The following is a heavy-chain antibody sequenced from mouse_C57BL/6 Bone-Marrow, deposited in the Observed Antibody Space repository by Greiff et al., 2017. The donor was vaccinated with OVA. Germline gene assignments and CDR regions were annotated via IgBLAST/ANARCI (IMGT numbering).Heavy chain of an antibody. Sequence: VQLQQSGAELARPGASVKMSCKASGYTFTSYTMPWVKQRPGQGLEWIGYINPSSGYTKYNQKFKDKATLTADKSSSTAYMQLSSLTSEDSAVYYCANWAWFAYWGQGTLVTVSA. D-gene: IGHD4-1*01. J-gene: IGHJ3*01. CDR1: GYTFTSYT. CDR3: ANWAWFAY. CDR2: INPSSGYT. V-gene: IGHV1-4*01.